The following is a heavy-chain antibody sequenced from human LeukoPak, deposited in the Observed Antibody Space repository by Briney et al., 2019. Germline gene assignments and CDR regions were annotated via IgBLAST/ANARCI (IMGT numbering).Heavy chain of an antibody. Sequence: GGSLRLSCAASGFTFSSYAMSWVRQAPGKGLEWVSAISGSGGSTYYADSVKGRFNISRDNSKNTLYLQMNSLSAEDKAVYYCAKDYQQLVRSNWFDPWGQGTLVTVSS. V-gene: IGHV3-23*01. CDR1: GFTFSSYA. CDR3: AKDYQQLVRSNWFDP. CDR2: ISGSGGST. J-gene: IGHJ5*02. D-gene: IGHD6-13*01.